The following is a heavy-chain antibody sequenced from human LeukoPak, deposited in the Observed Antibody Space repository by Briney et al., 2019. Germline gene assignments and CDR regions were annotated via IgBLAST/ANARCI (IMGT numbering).Heavy chain of an antibody. CDR1: GYTFTSYG. Sequence: GASVKVSCKASGYTFTSYGISWVRQAPGQGLEWMGWISAYNGNTNYAQKLQGRVTMTTDTSTSTAYMELRSLRSEDTAVYYCARVYYYDSSPGNWFDPWGQGTLVTVSS. CDR2: ISAYNGNT. V-gene: IGHV1-18*01. CDR3: ARVYYYDSSPGNWFDP. D-gene: IGHD3-22*01. J-gene: IGHJ5*02.